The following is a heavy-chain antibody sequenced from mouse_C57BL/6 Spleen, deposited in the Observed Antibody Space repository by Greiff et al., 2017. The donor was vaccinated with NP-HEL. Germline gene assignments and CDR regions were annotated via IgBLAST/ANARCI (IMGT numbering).Heavy chain of an antibody. CDR1: GYTFTGYW. J-gene: IGHJ3*01. V-gene: IGHV1-9*01. CDR2: ILPGSGST. CDR3: ERRDWGDSAWFAY. Sequence: QVQLQQSGAELMKPGASVKLSCKATGYTFTGYWIEWVKQRPGHGLEWIGEILPGSGSTNYNEKFKGKATFTVDPSSNTAYMQLSSLTTEEYAIYDCERRDWGDSAWFAYWGQGTLVTVSA.